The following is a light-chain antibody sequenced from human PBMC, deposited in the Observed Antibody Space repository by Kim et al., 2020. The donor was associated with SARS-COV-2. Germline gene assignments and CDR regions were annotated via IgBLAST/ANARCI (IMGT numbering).Light chain of an antibody. Sequence: DIQMTQSPSSVSASVGDSVTITCRASQDVSNFLAWFQQRPGEAPKSLIYASSSLRSGVPSHFSGSGSGTDFTLTISSLQPEDFATYYCQQHLSYPLTFGQRTKVDIK. V-gene: IGKV1-16*02. CDR3: QQHLSYPLT. CDR1: QDVSNF. CDR2: ASS. J-gene: IGKJ1*01.